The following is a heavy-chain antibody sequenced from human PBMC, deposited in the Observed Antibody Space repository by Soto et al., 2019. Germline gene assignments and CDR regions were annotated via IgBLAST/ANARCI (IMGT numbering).Heavy chain of an antibody. V-gene: IGHV3-30-3*01. Sequence: QVQLVESGGGVVQPGKSLRLSCAASGFTFSSYAMHWVRQAPGKGLEWVAVLAYDGSNKYYADSVKGRFTISRDNSKNTLYLQINSLRAEDTAIYYCAREARAVGAPAHDYWGQETLVTVSS. CDR1: GFTFSSYA. CDR3: AREARAVGAPAHDY. CDR2: LAYDGSNK. D-gene: IGHD1-26*01. J-gene: IGHJ4*02.